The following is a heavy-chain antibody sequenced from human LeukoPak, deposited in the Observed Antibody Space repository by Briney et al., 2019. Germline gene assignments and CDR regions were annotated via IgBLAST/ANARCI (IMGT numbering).Heavy chain of an antibody. CDR2: INPNSGGT. CDR1: GYTFTGYY. D-gene: IGHD3-10*01. V-gene: IGHV1-2*02. Sequence: ASVKVSCKASGYTFTGYYMHWVRQAPGQGLEWMGWINPNSGGTNYAQKFQGRVTMTRDTSISTAYMELSRLRSDDTAVYYCARKSYGSGSYNFDYWGQGTLVTVSS. CDR3: ARKSYGSGSYNFDY. J-gene: IGHJ4*02.